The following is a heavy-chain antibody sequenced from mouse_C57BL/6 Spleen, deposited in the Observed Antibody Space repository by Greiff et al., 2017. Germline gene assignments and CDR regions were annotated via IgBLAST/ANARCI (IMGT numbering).Heavy chain of an antibody. CDR2: IGPGSGST. CDR1: GYTFTDYY. J-gene: IGHJ2*01. D-gene: IGHD1-1*01. V-gene: IGHV1-77*01. CDR3: AREVGLRSFDY. Sequence: QVQLKQSGAELVKPGASVKISCKASGYTFTDYYINWVQQRPGQGLEWLGKIGPGSGSTYSNEKFKGKATLTADKSSSTAYMQLSSLTSEDAAVYFCAREVGLRSFDYWGQGTTLTVSS.